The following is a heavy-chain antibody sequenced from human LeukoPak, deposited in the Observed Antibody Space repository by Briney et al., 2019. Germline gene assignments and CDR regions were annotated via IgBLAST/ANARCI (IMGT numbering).Heavy chain of an antibody. Sequence: PGGSLRLSCAASGFTFSSYAMHWVRQAPGKGLEWVAFISNDGSNKYYVDSVKGRFTISRDNSNNTLYLQVNSLRAEDTAVYYCARGTVGFGEFDYFDYWGQGTLVTVSS. D-gene: IGHD3-10*01. J-gene: IGHJ4*02. V-gene: IGHV3-30-3*01. CDR2: ISNDGSNK. CDR1: GFTFSSYA. CDR3: ARGTVGFGEFDYFDY.